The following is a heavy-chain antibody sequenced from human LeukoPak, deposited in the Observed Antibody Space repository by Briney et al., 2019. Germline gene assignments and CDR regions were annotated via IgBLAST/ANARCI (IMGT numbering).Heavy chain of an antibody. CDR1: GFTFSSYA. CDR3: ASGGVFLGGYFDY. J-gene: IGHJ4*02. V-gene: IGHV3-30-3*01. Sequence: GRSLRLSCAASGFTFSSYAMHWVRQAPGKGLEWVGVISYDGSNKYYADSVKGRFTISRDNSKNTLYLQMNSLRAEDTAVYYCASGGVFLGGYFDYWGQGTLVTVSS. D-gene: IGHD3-10*01. CDR2: ISYDGSNK.